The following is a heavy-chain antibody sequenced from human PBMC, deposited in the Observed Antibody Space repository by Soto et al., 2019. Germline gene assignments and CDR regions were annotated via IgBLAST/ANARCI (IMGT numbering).Heavy chain of an antibody. CDR2: IDPKDSYT. Sequence: XESLKVSWQGPKYKFTTNWISLVLQVPGKGLEYVGRIDPKDSYTIYSPSFQGHVTMSVDRSIGAAYLQWSSLQASDTAIYYCERALYSSSSWFDPWAQRTLVTVSS. V-gene: IGHV5-10-1*01. CDR1: KYKFTTNW. CDR3: ERALYSSSSWFDP. D-gene: IGHD6-6*01. J-gene: IGHJ5*02.